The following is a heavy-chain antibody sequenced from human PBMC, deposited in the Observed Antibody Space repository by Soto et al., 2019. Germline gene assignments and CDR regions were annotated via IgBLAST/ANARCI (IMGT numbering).Heavy chain of an antibody. V-gene: IGHV4-59*01. Sequence: SETLSLTCTVSGGSISSYYWSWIRQPPGKGLEWIGYIHYSGSTNYNPSLKSRVTISVDTSKNQFSLKLSSVTAADTAVYYCASCSGGSCFIFDYWGQGTLVTVSS. D-gene: IGHD2-15*01. CDR3: ASCSGGSCFIFDY. CDR2: IHYSGST. J-gene: IGHJ4*02. CDR1: GGSISSYY.